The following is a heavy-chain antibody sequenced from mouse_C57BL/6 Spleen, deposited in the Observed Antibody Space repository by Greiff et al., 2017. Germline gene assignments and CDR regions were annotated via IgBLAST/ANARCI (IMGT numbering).Heavy chain of an antibody. CDR3: ARASSYYWYCDV. V-gene: IGHV1-42*01. D-gene: IGHD1-1*01. CDR2: INPSTGGT. Sequence: VQLQQSGPELVKPGASVKISCKASGYSFTGYYMNWVKQSPEKSLEWIGEINPSTGGTTYNQKFKAKATLTVDKSSSTAYMQLKSLTSEDSAVYYCARASSYYWYCDVWGTGTTVTVSS. J-gene: IGHJ1*03. CDR1: GYSFTGYY.